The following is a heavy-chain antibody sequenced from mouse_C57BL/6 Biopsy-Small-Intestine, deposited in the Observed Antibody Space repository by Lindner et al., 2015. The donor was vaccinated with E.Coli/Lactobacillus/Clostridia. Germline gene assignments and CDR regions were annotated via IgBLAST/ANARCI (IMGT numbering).Heavy chain of an antibody. D-gene: IGHD2-5*01. J-gene: IGHJ3*01. CDR3: ARQGSNYWFAY. CDR1: GFTFSDYG. V-gene: IGHV5-17*01. CDR2: ISSGSSTI. Sequence: VQLQEVWGGLVKPGGSRKLSCAASGFTFSDYGMHWVRQAPEKGLEWVAYISSGSSTIYYADTVKGRFTISRDNVKNTLFLQMTSLRSEDTAMYYCARQGSNYWFAYWGQGTLVTVSA.